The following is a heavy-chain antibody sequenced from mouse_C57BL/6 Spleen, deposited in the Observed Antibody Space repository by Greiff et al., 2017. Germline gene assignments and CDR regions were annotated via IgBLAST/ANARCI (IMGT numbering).Heavy chain of an antibody. V-gene: IGHV1-5*01. Sequence: EVQLQQSGTVLARPGASVKMSCKTSGYTFTSYWMHWVKQRPGQGLEWIGAIYPGNSDTSYNQKFKGKAKLTAVTSASTAYMELSSLTNEDSAVYYCTRSNWDEYFDYWGQGTTLTVSS. CDR1: GYTFTSYW. D-gene: IGHD4-1*01. CDR3: TRSNWDEYFDY. J-gene: IGHJ2*01. CDR2: IYPGNSDT.